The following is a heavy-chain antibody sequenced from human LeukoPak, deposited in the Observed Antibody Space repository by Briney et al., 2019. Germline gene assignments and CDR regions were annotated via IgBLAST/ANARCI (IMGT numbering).Heavy chain of an antibody. V-gene: IGHV3-7*01. Sequence: PGGSLRLSCAASGFTFSSYWMSWVRQAPGKGLEWVANIKQDGSEKYYVGSVKGRFTISRDNAKNSLYLQMNNLRAEDTAVYYCARDQVRAARKAWFDPWGQGTLVTVSS. D-gene: IGHD6-6*01. CDR2: IKQDGSEK. CDR3: ARDQVRAARKAWFDP. J-gene: IGHJ5*02. CDR1: GFTFSSYW.